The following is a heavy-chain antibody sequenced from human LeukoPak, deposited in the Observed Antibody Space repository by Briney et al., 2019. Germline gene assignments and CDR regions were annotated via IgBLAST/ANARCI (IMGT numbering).Heavy chain of an antibody. CDR3: ARVRSIAAAGSWFDP. D-gene: IGHD6-13*01. V-gene: IGHV1-2*02. CDR1: GYTFTGYY. J-gene: IGHJ5*02. CDR2: INPNSGGT. Sequence: ASVKVSCKASGYTFTGYYMHWVRQAPGQGLEWMGWINPNSGGTNYAQKFQGRVTMTRDTPISTAYMELSRLRSDDTAVYYCARVRSIAAAGSWFDPWGQGTLVTVSS.